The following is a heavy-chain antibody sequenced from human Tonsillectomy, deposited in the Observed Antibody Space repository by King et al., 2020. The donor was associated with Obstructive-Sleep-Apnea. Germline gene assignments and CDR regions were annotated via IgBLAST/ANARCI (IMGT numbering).Heavy chain of an antibody. CDR3: ASRVSSHDYSILLRDG. D-gene: IGHD4-11*01. Sequence: VQLVESGGGLVKPGGSLRLSCAASGFTFSTYSMNWVRQAPGKGLEWVSSISSSSSYIYYADSVKGRFTISRDNAKKSLYLQMNSLRAEDTAVYYCASRVSSHDYSILLRDGWGQGTTVTVSS. J-gene: IGHJ6*02. CDR1: GFTFSTYS. V-gene: IGHV3-21*01. CDR2: ISSSSSYI.